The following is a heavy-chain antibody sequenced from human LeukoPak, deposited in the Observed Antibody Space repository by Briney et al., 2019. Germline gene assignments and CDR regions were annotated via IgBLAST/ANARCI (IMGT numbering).Heavy chain of an antibody. Sequence: PGGSLRLSCAASGFTFSNYWMTWVRQAPGKGLEWVANIKPDESEKYYVGSVKGRFTTSRDNAKNSLYLQMNSLRAEDTAVYYCAKWGPYDILTGRINWGQGTLVTVSS. J-gene: IGHJ4*02. D-gene: IGHD3-9*01. V-gene: IGHV3-7*03. CDR2: IKPDESEK. CDR1: GFTFSNYW. CDR3: AKWGPYDILTGRIN.